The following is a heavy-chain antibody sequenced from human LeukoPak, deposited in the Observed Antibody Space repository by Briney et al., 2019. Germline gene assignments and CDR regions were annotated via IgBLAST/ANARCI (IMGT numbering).Heavy chain of an antibody. V-gene: IGHV4-34*01. CDR3: PGGNILSGYCFDF. J-gene: IGHJ4*02. CDR1: GGSISGYY. CDR2: IHYTGGT. D-gene: IGHD3-9*01. Sequence: SETLSLTCAVYGGSISGYYWSWIRQPPGKGLEWVGEIHYTGGTSYNPSLKSRATISIDTSKNQLSLKLSSVTAPDSAVYYCPGGNILSGYCFDFWGQGALVTVSS.